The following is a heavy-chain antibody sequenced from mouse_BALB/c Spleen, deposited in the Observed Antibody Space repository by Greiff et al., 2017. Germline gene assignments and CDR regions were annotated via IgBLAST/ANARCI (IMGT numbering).Heavy chain of an antibody. CDR2: IDPANGNT. V-gene: IGHV14-3*02. CDR3: ARSRDYGGYYFDY. Sequence: VQLKQSGAELVKPGASVKLSCTASGFNIKDTYMHWVKQRPEQGLEWIGRIDPANGNTKYDPKFQGKATITADTSSNTAYLQLSSLTSEDTAVYYCARSRDYGGYYFDYWGQGTTLTVSS. D-gene: IGHD2-4*01. CDR1: GFNIKDTY. J-gene: IGHJ2*01.